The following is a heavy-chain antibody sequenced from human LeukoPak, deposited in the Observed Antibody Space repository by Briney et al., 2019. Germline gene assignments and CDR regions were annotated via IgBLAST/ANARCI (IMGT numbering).Heavy chain of an antibody. V-gene: IGHV3-49*03. Sequence: GGSLRLSCAASGFTFSSYWMSWFRQAPGKGLEWVGFIRSKAYGGTTEYAASVKGRFTISRDDSKSIAYLQMNSLKTEDTAVYYCTRGGGYNWNPFGYWGQGTLVTVSS. CDR3: TRGGGYNWNPFGY. CDR2: IRSKAYGGTT. D-gene: IGHD1-1*01. J-gene: IGHJ4*02. CDR1: GFTFSSYW.